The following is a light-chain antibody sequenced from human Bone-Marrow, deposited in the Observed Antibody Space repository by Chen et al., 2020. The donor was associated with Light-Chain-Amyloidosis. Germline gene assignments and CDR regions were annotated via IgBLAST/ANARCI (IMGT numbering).Light chain of an antibody. CDR3: QSAYSSGTSEVI. J-gene: IGLJ2*01. Sequence: SYEITQPPSVSVSPGQPARITCPGDDLSTNYAYWYQQKSCQAPVMVIHSDTERPSGIAERCSGSSSGTTATLTISGVQAEDDADYHCQSAYSSGTSEVIFGGGTKLTVL. CDR1: DLSTNY. CDR2: SDT. V-gene: IGLV3-25*03.